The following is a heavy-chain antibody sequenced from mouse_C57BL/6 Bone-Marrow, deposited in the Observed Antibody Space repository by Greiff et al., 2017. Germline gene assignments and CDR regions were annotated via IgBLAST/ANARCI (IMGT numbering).Heavy chain of an antibody. Sequence: ESGPGLVKPSQSLSLTCSVTGYSITSGYYWNWIRQFPGNKLEWMGYISYDGSNNYNPSLKNRISITRDTSKNQFFLKLNSVTTEDTATYYCAGYGKGDFDVWGTGTTVTVSS. CDR1: GYSITSGYY. CDR3: AGYGKGDFDV. D-gene: IGHD1-1*01. J-gene: IGHJ1*03. V-gene: IGHV3-6*01. CDR2: ISYDGSN.